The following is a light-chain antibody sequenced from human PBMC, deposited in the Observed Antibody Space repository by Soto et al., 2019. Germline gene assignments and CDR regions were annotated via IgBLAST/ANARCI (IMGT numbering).Light chain of an antibody. CDR1: QSINTW. CDR3: QQYQTYSRT. V-gene: IGKV1-5*03. J-gene: IGKJ1*01. CDR2: DES. Sequence: DIQMTQSPSTLSASIGDRIIITCRASQSINTWLAWYQQKPGEAPKLLIYDESTLASGVPSRFSGSGSETEFTLTISRLQPDDFATFYCQQYQTYSRTFGQGTKVEV.